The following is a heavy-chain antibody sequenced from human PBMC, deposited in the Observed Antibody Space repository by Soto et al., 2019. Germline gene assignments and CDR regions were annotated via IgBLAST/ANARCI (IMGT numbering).Heavy chain of an antibody. CDR3: ARRSSGYPYYFDY. J-gene: IGHJ4*02. D-gene: IGHD3-22*01. CDR2: IYSGGST. CDR1: GFSVSYNC. Sequence: VQLVESGGGLIQPGGSLRLSCAASGFSVSYNCMTWVRQAPGKGLEWVSVIYSGGSTYYADSVKGRFTISSDNSKNTLYLQMNSLRAEDTAVYYCARRSSGYPYYFDYWGQGTLVTVSS. V-gene: IGHV3-53*01.